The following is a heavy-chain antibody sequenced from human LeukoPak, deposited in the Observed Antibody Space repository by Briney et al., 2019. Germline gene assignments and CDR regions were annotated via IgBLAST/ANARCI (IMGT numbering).Heavy chain of an antibody. Sequence: GGSLRLSCAAPGFTFSSYAMSRVRQAPGKGLEWVSAISGSGGSTYYADSVKGRFTISRDNSKNTLYLQMNSLRAEDTAVYYCAKAGSGWYYFDYWAREPWSPSPQ. J-gene: IGHJ4*02. CDR3: AKAGSGWYYFDY. CDR2: ISGSGGST. CDR1: GFTFSSYA. D-gene: IGHD6-19*01. V-gene: IGHV3-23*01.